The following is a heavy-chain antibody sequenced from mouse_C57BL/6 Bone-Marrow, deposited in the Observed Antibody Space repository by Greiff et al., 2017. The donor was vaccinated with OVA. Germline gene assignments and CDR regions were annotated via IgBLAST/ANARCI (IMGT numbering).Heavy chain of an antibody. D-gene: IGHD1-1*01. CDR3: ARYTSYGSSYVGAMDY. V-gene: IGHV3-8*01. Sequence: EVMLVESGPGLAKPSPTLSLTCSATGYSITSDYWHWIRKFPGNKLEYMGYISYSGSTYYNPSLKSRISITRDTAKNQYYLQLNSVTTEDTATYYCARYTSYGSSYVGAMDYWGQGTSVTVSS. CDR1: GYSITSDY. CDR2: ISYSGST. J-gene: IGHJ4*01.